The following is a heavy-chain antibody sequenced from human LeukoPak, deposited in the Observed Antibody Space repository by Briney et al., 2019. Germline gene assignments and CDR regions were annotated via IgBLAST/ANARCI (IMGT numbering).Heavy chain of an antibody. D-gene: IGHD6-6*01. CDR2: IYPGDSDT. V-gene: IGHV5-51*01. J-gene: IGHJ3*02. CDR1: GYSFTSYW. CDR3: ARSPRLRRDAFDI. Sequence: PGESLKISCKGSGYSFTSYWIGWVRQMPGKGLEWMGIIYPGDSDTRYSPSFQGQVTISADKSISTAYLQWSSLKASDTAMYYCARSPRLRRDAFDIWGQGTMVTVSS.